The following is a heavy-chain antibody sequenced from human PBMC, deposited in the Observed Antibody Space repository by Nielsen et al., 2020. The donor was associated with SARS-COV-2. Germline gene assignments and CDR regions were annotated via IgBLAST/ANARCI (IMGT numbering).Heavy chain of an antibody. CDR1: GFSFSTYG. D-gene: IGHD5-24*01. CDR3: AKIGVEMASDY. Sequence: GESLKISCAASGFSFSTYGMHWVRQAPGKGLEWVALIWYDGDYKYYADSVKGRFTISRDNSKNTVFLQMNSLRAEDSAVYYCAKIGVEMASDYWGQGTLVTVSS. CDR2: IWYDGDYK. V-gene: IGHV3-30*02. J-gene: IGHJ4*02.